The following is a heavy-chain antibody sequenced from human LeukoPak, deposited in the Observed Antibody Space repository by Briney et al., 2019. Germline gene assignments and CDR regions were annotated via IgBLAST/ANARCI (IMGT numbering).Heavy chain of an antibody. D-gene: IGHD6-19*01. J-gene: IGHJ4*02. Sequence: PGGSLRLSCAGSGFIFNNYAMHWVRQPPGKGLEWVSGISWNSGSIDYADSVKGLFTISRDNAKNSLYLQMNSLRVEDTAFYYCEKDNRRHYTSGPNPDSLHWGQGALVTVSP. CDR2: ISWNSGSI. V-gene: IGHV3-9*01. CDR1: GFIFNNYA. CDR3: EKDNRRHYTSGPNPDSLH.